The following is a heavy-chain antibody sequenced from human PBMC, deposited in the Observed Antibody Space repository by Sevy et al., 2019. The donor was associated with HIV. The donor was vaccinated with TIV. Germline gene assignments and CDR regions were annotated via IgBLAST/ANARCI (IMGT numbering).Heavy chain of an antibody. CDR1: GFTFNNAW. J-gene: IGHJ4*02. Sequence: GGSLRLSCAASGFTFNNAWMSWVRQAPGKGLEWVGRIKSKTAGGTTDYAAPVKGRFTISRDDSKNKLYLQMNSLKTDDTAVYYCTTKKDFWSGYFYFDYWGQGTLVTVSS. V-gene: IGHV3-15*05. CDR3: TTKKDFWSGYFYFDY. CDR2: IKSKTAGGTT. D-gene: IGHD3-3*01.